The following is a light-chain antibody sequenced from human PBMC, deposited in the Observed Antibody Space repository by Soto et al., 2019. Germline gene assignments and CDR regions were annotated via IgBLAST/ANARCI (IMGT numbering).Light chain of an antibody. V-gene: IGKV3-20*01. CDR3: QQYGTSPQT. Sequence: EIVLTHSPGPLSLSPGERATLSCRASQRVSSTCLAWYRQKPGQAPRLLIYGASSRATGIPDRISGSGSGTDFTLTIDRLEPEDFAVYYCQQYGTSPQTFGQGTKVEIK. CDR2: GAS. J-gene: IGKJ1*01. CDR1: QRVSSTC.